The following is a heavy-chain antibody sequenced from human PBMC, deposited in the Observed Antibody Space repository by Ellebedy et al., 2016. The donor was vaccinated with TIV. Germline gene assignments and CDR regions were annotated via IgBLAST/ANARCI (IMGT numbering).Heavy chain of an antibody. CDR3: ARTFIVGATVHAFDI. CDR2: IYYSGST. CDR1: GGSISSYY. D-gene: IGHD1-26*01. V-gene: IGHV4-59*01. Sequence: MPSETLSLTCTVSGGSISSYYWSWIRQPPGKGLEWIGYIYYSGSTNYNPSLKSRVTISVDTSKNQFSLKLSSVTAADTAVYYCARTFIVGATVHAFDIWGQGTMVTVSS. J-gene: IGHJ3*02.